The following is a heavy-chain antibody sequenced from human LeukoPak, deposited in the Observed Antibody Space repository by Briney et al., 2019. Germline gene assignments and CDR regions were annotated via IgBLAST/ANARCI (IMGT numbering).Heavy chain of an antibody. D-gene: IGHD3-22*01. J-gene: IGHJ4*02. CDR3: ARQFYDSSGLDY. Sequence: GGSLRLSCAASGFTFSSHEMNWVRQAPGKGLEWVSYVSSSGSTIYYADSVKGRFTISRDNAKNSLYLQMNSLRAEDTAVYYCARQFYDSSGLDYWGQGTLVTVSS. CDR1: GFTFSSHE. CDR2: VSSSGSTI. V-gene: IGHV3-48*03.